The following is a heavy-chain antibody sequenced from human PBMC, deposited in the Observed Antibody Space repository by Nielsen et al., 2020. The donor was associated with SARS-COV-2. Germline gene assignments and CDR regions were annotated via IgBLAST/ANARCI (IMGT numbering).Heavy chain of an antibody. CDR2: VSNDGNIQ. D-gene: IGHD3-16*01. CDR3: ARYRAQGFMGFDY. V-gene: IGHV3-30*03. J-gene: IGHJ4*02. CDR1: GFTFSIYA. Sequence: SCAASGFTFSIYAMHWVRQAPGKGLEWVAVVSNDGNIQYYSDSVKGRFTISRDNSKNTVYLEMNSLRAEDTAVYYCARYRAQGFMGFDYWGQGSLVTVSS.